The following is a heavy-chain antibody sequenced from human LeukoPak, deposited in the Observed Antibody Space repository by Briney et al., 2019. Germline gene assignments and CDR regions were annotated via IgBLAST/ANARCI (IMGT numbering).Heavy chain of an antibody. V-gene: IGHV3-23*01. CDR2: ISGSGGST. CDR1: GFTFSSYA. Sequence: PGGSLRLSCAAFGFTFSSYAMSWVRQAPGKGLEWVSAISGSGGSTYYADSVKGRFTISRDNSKNTLYLQMNSLRAEDTAVYYCANSRDGVLRTLDYWGQGTLVTVSS. D-gene: IGHD2/OR15-2a*01. CDR3: ANSRDGVLRTLDY. J-gene: IGHJ4*02.